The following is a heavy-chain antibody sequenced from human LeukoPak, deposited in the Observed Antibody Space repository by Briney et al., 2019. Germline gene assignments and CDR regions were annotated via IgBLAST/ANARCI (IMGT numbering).Heavy chain of an antibody. V-gene: IGHV1-8*02. J-gene: IGHJ3*02. D-gene: IGHD3-3*01. CDR3: ARTRDVRFLEWGVDAFDI. CDR2: MNPNSGNT. CDR1: GGTFSSYA. Sequence: ASVKVSCKASGGTFSSYAISWVRQATGQGLEWMGWMNPNSGNTGYAQKFQGRVTMTRNTSISTAYMELSSLRSEDTAVYYCARTRDVRFLEWGVDAFDIWGQGTMVTVSS.